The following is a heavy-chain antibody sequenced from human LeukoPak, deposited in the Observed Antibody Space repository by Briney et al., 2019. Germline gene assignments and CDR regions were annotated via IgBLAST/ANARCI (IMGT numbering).Heavy chain of an antibody. V-gene: IGHV3-23*01. J-gene: IGHJ4*02. CDR1: GFTFSSYA. D-gene: IGHD3-22*01. Sequence: GGSLRLYCAASGFTFSSYAMSWVRQAPGKGLEWVSAISGSGGSTYYADSVKGRFTISRDNSKNTLYLQMNSLRAEDTAVYYCAKDSPLGYYDSSGYLDYWGQGTLVTVSS. CDR3: AKDSPLGYYDSSGYLDY. CDR2: ISGSGGST.